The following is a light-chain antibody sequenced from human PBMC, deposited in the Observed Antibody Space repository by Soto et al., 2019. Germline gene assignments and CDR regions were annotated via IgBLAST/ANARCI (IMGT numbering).Light chain of an antibody. J-gene: IGKJ1*01. Sequence: EIVLTQSPGTLSLSPGERATLSCRASQSVSSSYLAWYQQKPGQAPRLLIYGASSRATGIPDRFSGSGSGTDFTLTISRLEPADFAVYYCQQYGSSPWTFGPGTKVEIK. CDR2: GAS. V-gene: IGKV3-20*01. CDR3: QQYGSSPWT. CDR1: QSVSSSY.